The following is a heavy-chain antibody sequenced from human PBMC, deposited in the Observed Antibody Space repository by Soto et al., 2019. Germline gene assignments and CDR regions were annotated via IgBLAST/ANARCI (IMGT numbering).Heavy chain of an antibody. Sequence: QVQLVQSGAEVKKPGASVKVSCKASGYTFTGYAILWVRQAPGQRLEWMGWINAGNGNTKYSQKFQGRVTITRDTSASTAYMELSSLRSEDTAVYCCARAQNLEMATPWGQGTLVTVSS. J-gene: IGHJ4*02. CDR3: ARAQNLEMATP. CDR1: GYTFTGYA. CDR2: INAGNGNT. D-gene: IGHD5-12*01. V-gene: IGHV1-3*01.